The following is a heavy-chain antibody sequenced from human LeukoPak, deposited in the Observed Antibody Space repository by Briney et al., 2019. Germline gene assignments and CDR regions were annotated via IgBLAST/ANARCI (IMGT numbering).Heavy chain of an antibody. CDR2: INPNSGDT. CDR1: GYTFTGYY. D-gene: IGHD5-18*01. CDR3: AREDTAMASDY. J-gene: IGHJ4*02. V-gene: IGHV1-2*02. Sequence: ASVKVSCKASGYTFTGYYMHWVRQAPGQGLEWMGWINPNSGDTNYVQKFQGRVTMTRNTSISTAYMELSSLRSEDTAVYYCAREDTAMASDYWGQGTLVTVSS.